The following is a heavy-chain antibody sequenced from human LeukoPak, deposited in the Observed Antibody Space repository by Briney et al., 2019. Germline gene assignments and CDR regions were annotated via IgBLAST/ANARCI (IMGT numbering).Heavy chain of an antibody. J-gene: IGHJ3*02. V-gene: IGHV4-59*08. D-gene: IGHD3-22*01. Sequence: SETLSLTCTVSGYSISSRYYWGWIRQPPGKGLEWIGYIYYSGSTNYNPSLKSRVTISVDTSKNQFSLKLSSVTAADTAVYYCARHGVSSYYYDSTAFDIWGQGTMLTVSS. CDR1: GYSISSRYY. CDR2: IYYSGST. CDR3: ARHGVSSYYYDSTAFDI.